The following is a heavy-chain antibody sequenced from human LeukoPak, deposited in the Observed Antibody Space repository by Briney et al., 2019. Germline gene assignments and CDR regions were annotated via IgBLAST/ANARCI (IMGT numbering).Heavy chain of an antibody. J-gene: IGHJ4*02. CDR2: IYYSGST. CDR1: GGSLSSYY. CDR3: ASLGREYYFDY. V-gene: IGHV4-59*08. Sequence: SETLSLTCTVSGGSLSSYYWSWIRQPPGKGLEWIGYIYYSGSTNYNPSLKSRLTISVDTSKNQFSLKLYSVTAADTAVYYCASLGREYYFDYWGQGTLVTVSS.